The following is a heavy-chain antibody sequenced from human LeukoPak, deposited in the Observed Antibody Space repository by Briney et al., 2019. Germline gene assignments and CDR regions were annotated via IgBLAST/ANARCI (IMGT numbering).Heavy chain of an antibody. CDR3: AELGITMIGGV. CDR1: GFTFSVYS. J-gene: IGHJ6*04. V-gene: IGHV3-48*04. CDR2: ISSSGSTI. Sequence: GGSLRLSCAASGFTFSVYSMNWVRQAPGKGLEWVSYISSSGSTIYYADSVKGRFTISRDNAKNSLYLQMNSLRAEDTAVYYCAELGITMIGGVWGKGTTVTISS. D-gene: IGHD3-10*02.